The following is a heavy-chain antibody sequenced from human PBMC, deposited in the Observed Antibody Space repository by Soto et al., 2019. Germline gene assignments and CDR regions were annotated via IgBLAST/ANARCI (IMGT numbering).Heavy chain of an antibody. D-gene: IGHD3-16*01. CDR3: ARGPSVPSPLGIIIMSHYGMDV. CDR1: GFTFSSYA. CDR2: ISSNGGST. Sequence: PGGSLRLSCAASGFTFSSYAMHWVRQAPGKGLEYVSAISSNGGSTYYANSVKGRFTISRDNSKNTLYLQMNSLRAEDTAVYYCARGPSVPSPLGIIIMSHYGMDVWGQGTTVTV. J-gene: IGHJ6*02. V-gene: IGHV3-64*01.